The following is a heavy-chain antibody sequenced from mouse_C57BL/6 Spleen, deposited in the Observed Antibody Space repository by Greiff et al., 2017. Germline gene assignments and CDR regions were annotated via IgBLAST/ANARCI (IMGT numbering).Heavy chain of an antibody. CDR1: GFTFSDYY. V-gene: IGHV5-16*01. J-gene: IGHJ2*01. Sequence: EVKLVESEGGLVQPGSSMKLSCTASGFTFSDYYMAWVRQVPEKGLEWVANINYDGSSTYYLDSLKSRFIISRDNAKNILYLQMSSLKSEDTATYYCARDLPPDYWGQGTTLTVSS. CDR2: INYDGSST. CDR3: ARDLPPDY.